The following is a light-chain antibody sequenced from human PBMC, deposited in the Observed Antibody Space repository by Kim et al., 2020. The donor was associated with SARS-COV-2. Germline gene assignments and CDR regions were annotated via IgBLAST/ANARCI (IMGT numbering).Light chain of an antibody. CDR1: QSINAY. CDR3: QQSHTAPLLT. J-gene: IGKJ4*01. Sequence: DIQMTQSPSSLAGSVGDRVTITCRASQSINAYLNWYQQKPGKAPKLLIYAASTLQSGVPSRFSGSGSGTDFTLTINSLQTEDFATYYCQQSHTAPLLTFGGGTKLEI. CDR2: AAS. V-gene: IGKV1-39*01.